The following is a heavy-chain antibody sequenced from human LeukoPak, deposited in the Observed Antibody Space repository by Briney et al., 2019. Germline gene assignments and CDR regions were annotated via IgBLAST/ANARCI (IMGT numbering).Heavy chain of an antibody. D-gene: IGHD1-14*01. V-gene: IGHV1-2*02. J-gene: IGHJ4*02. Sequence: ASVKVSCKASGYTFTGYYMHWVRQAPGQGLEWMGWINPNSGGTNYAQKFQGRVTVTRDTSISTAYMELSRLRSDDTAVYYCARGRPLLGNQPNYYFDYWGQGTLVTVSS. CDR2: INPNSGGT. CDR1: GYTFTGYY. CDR3: ARGRPLLGNQPNYYFDY.